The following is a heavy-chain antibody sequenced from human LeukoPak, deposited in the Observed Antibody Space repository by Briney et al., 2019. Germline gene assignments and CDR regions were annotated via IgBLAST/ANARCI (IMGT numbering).Heavy chain of an antibody. CDR3: AKDQTGPYYYGMDV. V-gene: IGHV3-23*01. CDR2: ISGSGGST. CDR1: GFTFSSYA. J-gene: IGHJ6*02. Sequence: PGGSLRRSCAASGFTFSSYAMSWVRQAPGKGLEWVSAISGSGGSTYYADSVKGRFTISRDNSKNTLYLQMNSLRAEDTAVYYCAKDQTGPYYYGMDVWGQGTTVTVSS.